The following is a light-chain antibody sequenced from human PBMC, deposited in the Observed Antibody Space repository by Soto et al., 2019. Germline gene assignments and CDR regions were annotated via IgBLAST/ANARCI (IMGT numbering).Light chain of an antibody. CDR2: AAS. Sequence: DIQMTQSPSSLSASGGDIVTIACRASQYISDFLNWYQQKPGKAPVILIYAASTLQSGVPSRFTGSRSETNFTLIISSLQPEDFATYYCQQSYTTPLTFGGGTKVDIK. J-gene: IGKJ4*01. CDR3: QQSYTTPLT. CDR1: QYISDF. V-gene: IGKV1-39*01.